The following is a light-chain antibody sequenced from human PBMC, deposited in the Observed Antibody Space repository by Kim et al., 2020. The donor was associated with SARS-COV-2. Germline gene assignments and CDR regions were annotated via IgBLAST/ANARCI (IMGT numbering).Light chain of an antibody. CDR3: QQYNAYPHT. V-gene: IGKV1-5*01. Sequence: ASVGDRVTITCRARQSVYNWMDWYQYKPGKAPKLLMYDGSTLESGIPSRFSGSGYGTEFILTINSLHPDDFATYYWQQYNAYPHTFGQGTKLEI. CDR1: QSVYNW. CDR2: DGS. J-gene: IGKJ2*01.